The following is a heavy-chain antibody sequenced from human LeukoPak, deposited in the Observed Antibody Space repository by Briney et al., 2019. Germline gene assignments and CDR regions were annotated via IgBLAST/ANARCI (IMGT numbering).Heavy chain of an antibody. J-gene: IGHJ3*02. CDR1: GHNFPNYW. CDR3: ARSSAGAFDI. Sequence: GESLEISCKASGHNFPNYWIGWVRQVPGKGLEWMGIIYPGDSDTRYSPSFQGQVTISADKSISTAYLQWSSLKASDTAMYYCARSSAGAFDIWGQGTMVTVSS. D-gene: IGHD1-1*01. V-gene: IGHV5-51*01. CDR2: IYPGDSDT.